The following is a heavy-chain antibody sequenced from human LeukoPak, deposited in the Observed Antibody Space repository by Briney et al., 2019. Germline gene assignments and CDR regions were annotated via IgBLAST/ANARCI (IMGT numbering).Heavy chain of an antibody. CDR2: ICGSGGCT. V-gene: IGHV3-23*01. Sequence: GGSLRLSCEASGFTFNTYAIYWVRQAPGKGLEWVSGICGSGGCTYYADSVKGRFTISRDNSKNTVYLQMNSLTPDDTAVYYCAKTTVGYSSGRYPGWPADCWGQGTLVTVSS. CDR1: GFTFNTYA. J-gene: IGHJ4*02. CDR3: AKTTVGYSSGRYPGWPADC. D-gene: IGHD6-19*01.